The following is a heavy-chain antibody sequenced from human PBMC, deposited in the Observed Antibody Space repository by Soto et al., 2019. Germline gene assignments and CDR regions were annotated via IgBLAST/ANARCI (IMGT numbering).Heavy chain of an antibody. J-gene: IGHJ4*02. Sequence: QVQLVQSGAEVKKPGASVKVSCKASGYTFPSYGISWVRQAPGQGLEWMGWISAHNGDTNSAPKFQGRVTMTTDTSTSKAYMELRGLRADDTAVYYCTTDYRAACGGSCYYFDYWGQGTLVTVSA. CDR2: ISAHNGDT. D-gene: IGHD2-15*01. CDR1: GYTFPSYG. V-gene: IGHV1-18*01. CDR3: TTDYRAACGGSCYYFDY.